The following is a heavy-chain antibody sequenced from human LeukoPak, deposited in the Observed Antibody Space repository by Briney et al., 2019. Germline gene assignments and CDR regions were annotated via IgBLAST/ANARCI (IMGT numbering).Heavy chain of an antibody. J-gene: IGHJ3*02. CDR1: GFTFDDYA. CDR2: ISWNSGSI. D-gene: IGHD3-22*01. Sequence: GGSLRLSCAASGFTFDDYAMHWVRQAPGKGLEWVSGISWNSGSIGYADSVKGRFTISRDNAKNSLYLQMNSLRAEDTALYYCAKDLAYYYDSSGYPQAFDIWGQGTMVTVSS. V-gene: IGHV3-9*01. CDR3: AKDLAYYYDSSGYPQAFDI.